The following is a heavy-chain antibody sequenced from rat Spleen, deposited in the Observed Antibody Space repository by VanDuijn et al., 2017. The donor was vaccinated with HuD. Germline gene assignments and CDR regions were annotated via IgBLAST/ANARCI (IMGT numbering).Heavy chain of an antibody. J-gene: IGHJ2*01. CDR2: IWTGGST. CDR1: GFSLTSNS. V-gene: IGHV2-30*01. Sequence: QVQLKESGPGLVQPSQTLSLTCTVSGFSLTSNSVQWVRQPPGKGLEWMGVIWTGGSTAYNSSFQSPLSVSRDISKSKFFLKMNSMHTEDIATYCCARGETGGGPLYWGQGVMVTVSS. CDR3: ARGETGGGPLY. D-gene: IGHD5-1*01.